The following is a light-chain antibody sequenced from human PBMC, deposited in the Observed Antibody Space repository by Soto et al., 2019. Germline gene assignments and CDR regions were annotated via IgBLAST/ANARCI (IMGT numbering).Light chain of an antibody. CDR2: ATS. Sequence: DIQMTQSPSSLSASVGDRVTITCRASQSISSSFNWYQQKPGKAPKLLIYATSSLQSGVPSRFSGSGSGTDFTLTISRLQPEDFATYSCQQSYSLWWTGGQVTKVDIK. J-gene: IGKJ1*01. CDR3: QQSYSLWWT. V-gene: IGKV1-39*01. CDR1: QSISSS.